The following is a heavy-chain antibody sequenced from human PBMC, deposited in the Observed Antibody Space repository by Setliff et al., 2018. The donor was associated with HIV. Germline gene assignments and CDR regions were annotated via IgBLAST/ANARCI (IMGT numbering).Heavy chain of an antibody. CDR1: GGSISNGDHY. CDR2: IYTNGNT. V-gene: IGHV4-61*02. J-gene: IGHJ5*02. CDR3: ARHIHGASWYWFDP. Sequence: KTSETLSLTCTVSGGSISNGDHYWAWIRQSPGKGLEWIGRIYTNGNTNYNPSLKSRVTVSADTSKNQFSLKLTSVTAADTAVYYCARHIHGASWYWFDPWGQGTLVT. D-gene: IGHD2-15*01.